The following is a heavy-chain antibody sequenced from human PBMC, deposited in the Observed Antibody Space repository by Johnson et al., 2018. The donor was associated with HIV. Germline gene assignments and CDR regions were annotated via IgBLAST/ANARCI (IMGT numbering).Heavy chain of an antibody. D-gene: IGHD1-7*01. CDR1: GFTFDDYA. Sequence: VQLVESGGGLVQPGRSLRLSCAASGFTFDDYAMHWVRQAPGKGPEWVSGISWNSGSIGYADSVKGRFTISRDNAKNSLYLQMNSLRAEDTALYYCAKDIRNYGDAFDSWGQGTIVTVSS. CDR3: AKDIRNYGDAFDS. J-gene: IGHJ3*02. CDR2: ISWNSGSI. V-gene: IGHV3-9*01.